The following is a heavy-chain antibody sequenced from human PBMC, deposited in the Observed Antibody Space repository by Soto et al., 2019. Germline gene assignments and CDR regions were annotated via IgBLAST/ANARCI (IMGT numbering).Heavy chain of an antibody. D-gene: IGHD5-18*01. V-gene: IGHV4-39*01. CDR3: ARPRHHTAMVFDY. J-gene: IGHJ4*01. CDR1: GGSISSTPSY. Sequence: TSETLSLTCTVSGGSISSTPSYWAWIRQPPGKGLEWVGSTYFGGSTYYNPSLKSRVSISVDKSKNQIALKVSPATATDTAVYFCARPRHHTAMVFDYWGQGTLVTVSS. CDR2: TYFGGST.